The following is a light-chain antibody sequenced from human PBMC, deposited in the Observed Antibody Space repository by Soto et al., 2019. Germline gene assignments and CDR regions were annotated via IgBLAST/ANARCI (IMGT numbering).Light chain of an antibody. CDR1: QSVSNY. CDR2: DAS. V-gene: IGKV3-11*01. CDR3: QQRSNWPPVT. J-gene: IGKJ4*01. Sequence: EIVLTQSPTPLSLSPGERATLSCRASQSVSNYLAWYQQKPGQAPRLLIYDASNRASGIPARFSGSGSGTDFTLTISSLDPEDFAVYCCQQRSNWPPVTFGGGTKVAIK.